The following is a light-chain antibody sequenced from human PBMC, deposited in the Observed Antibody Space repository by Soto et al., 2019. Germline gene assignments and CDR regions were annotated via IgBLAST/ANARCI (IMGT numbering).Light chain of an antibody. J-gene: IGLJ1*01. V-gene: IGLV2-14*01. CDR1: SSDVGGYDY. CDR3: SSYTSSSTFV. Sequence: QSALTQPASVSGSPGQSITISCTGTSSDVGGYDYVSWYQQHPGKAPKLMIYEVTNRPSGVSIRVSASKSGDTASLTISGLQAEDEADYYCSSYTSSSTFVFGTGTKLTVL. CDR2: EVT.